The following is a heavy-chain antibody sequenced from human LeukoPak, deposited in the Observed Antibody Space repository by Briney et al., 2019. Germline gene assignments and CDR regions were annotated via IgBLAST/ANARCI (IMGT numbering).Heavy chain of an antibody. Sequence: GGSLRLSCAASGFTFDDYAMHWVRQAPGKGLEWVAVIWYGGSKEYYADSVKGRFTISRDNSKNTLYLQMNGLRAEDTAVYYCARFGVNFSFDYWGQGTLVTVSS. V-gene: IGHV3-33*08. CDR1: GFTFDDYA. CDR3: ARFGVNFSFDY. CDR2: IWYGGSKE. D-gene: IGHD2-8*01. J-gene: IGHJ4*02.